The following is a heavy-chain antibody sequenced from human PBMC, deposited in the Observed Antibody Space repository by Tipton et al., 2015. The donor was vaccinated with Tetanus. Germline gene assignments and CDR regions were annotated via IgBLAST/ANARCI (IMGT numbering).Heavy chain of an antibody. V-gene: IGHV4-39*01. CDR1: GGSIRGGTFY. D-gene: IGHD2-2*01. J-gene: IGHJ3*02. Sequence: TLSLTCTVSGGSIRGGTFYWGWIRQPPGKGLEWIGSIYESGDTYYMPSLKSRVTISVDTSKNQFSLNLNSMAAADTAVYYCARRSYCSSASCYDAFDMWGQGTMVTVSS. CDR3: ARRSYCSSASCYDAFDM. CDR2: IYESGDT.